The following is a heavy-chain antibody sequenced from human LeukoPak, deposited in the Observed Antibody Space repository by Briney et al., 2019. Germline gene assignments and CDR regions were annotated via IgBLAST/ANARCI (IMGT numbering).Heavy chain of an antibody. CDR3: ARDFELSH. CDR1: GFTFSSYG. D-gene: IGHD3-16*02. CDR2: IWYDGSSK. V-gene: IGHV3-33*01. Sequence: GGSLRLSCAASGFTFSSYGMHWVRQAPGKGLGWVALIWYDGSSKHYADSVRGRFTISRDNSKNTLYLQMNSLRAEDTAVYYCARDFELSHWGQGTLVTVSS. J-gene: IGHJ4*02.